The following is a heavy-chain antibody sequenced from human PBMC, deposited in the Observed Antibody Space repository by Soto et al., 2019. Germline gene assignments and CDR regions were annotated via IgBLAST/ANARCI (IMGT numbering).Heavy chain of an antibody. J-gene: IGHJ4*02. Sequence: QVQLVESGGGLVKPGGSLRLSCAASGFTFSDYYMSWIRQAPGKGLEWVSYISNSGRTLYYADSMKGRFTISRDNAKNSLYLKMTGLRSEATAVYYCARDLVAVSGGVYSSSSGGYFFVFWGQGTLVTVSS. CDR1: GFTFSDYY. D-gene: IGHD6-6*01. CDR3: ARDLVAVSGGVYSSSSGGYFFVF. CDR2: ISNSGRTL. V-gene: IGHV3-11*01.